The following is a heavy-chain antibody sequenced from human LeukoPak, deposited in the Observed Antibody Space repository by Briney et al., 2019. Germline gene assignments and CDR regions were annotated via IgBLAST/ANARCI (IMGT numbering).Heavy chain of an antibody. CDR2: ISAYTGNT. CDR3: ARDKGYSSGWWAFDI. CDR1: GYTFTSYG. V-gene: IGHV1-18*01. Sequence: ASVKVSCKASGYTFTSYGISWVRQAPGQGLEWMGWISAYTGNTKYAQMVQGRLTMTTDTSTSTAYMDLRSLRSDDTAVHFCARDKGYSSGWWAFDIWGQGTMVTVSS. J-gene: IGHJ3*02. D-gene: IGHD6-19*01.